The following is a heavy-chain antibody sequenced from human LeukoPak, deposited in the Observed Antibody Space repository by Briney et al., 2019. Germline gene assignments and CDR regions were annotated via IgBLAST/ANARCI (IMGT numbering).Heavy chain of an antibody. V-gene: IGHV4-59*01. J-gene: IGHJ5*02. D-gene: IGHD5-12*01. CDR2: IYYSGST. CDR3: ARVLLAFNWFDP. Sequence: SETLSLTCTVSGGSISSYYWSWIRQPPGKGLEWIGYIYYSGSTNYNPSPKSRVTISVDTSKNQFSLKLSSVTAADTAVYYCARVLLAFNWFDPWGQGTLVTVSS. CDR1: GGSISSYY.